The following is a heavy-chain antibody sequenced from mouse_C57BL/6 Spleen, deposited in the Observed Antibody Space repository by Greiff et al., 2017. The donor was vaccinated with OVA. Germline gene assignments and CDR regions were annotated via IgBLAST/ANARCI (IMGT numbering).Heavy chain of an antibody. CDR2: INPNNGGT. CDR1: GYTFTDYN. V-gene: IGHV1-22*01. D-gene: IGHD3-2*02. CDR3: SIDSSGHYFDY. Sequence: VQLQQSGPELVKPGASVKMSCKASGYTFTDYNMNWVKQSHGKSLEWIGYINPNNGGTSYNQKFKGKATLTVNKSSSTAYMELRSLTSEDSAVYYCSIDSSGHYFDYWGQGTTLTVAS. J-gene: IGHJ2*01.